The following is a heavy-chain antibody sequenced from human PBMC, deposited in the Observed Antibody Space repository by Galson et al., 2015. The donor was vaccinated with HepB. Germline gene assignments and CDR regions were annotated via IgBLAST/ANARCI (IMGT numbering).Heavy chain of an antibody. CDR2: IYYSGST. V-gene: IGHV4-30-4*01. Sequence: LSLTCTVSGGSISSDDFHWTYYWNWVRQPPGKGLEWIGHIYYSGSTYYNPSLKSRVTISVDTSKNQFSLKLSSVTAADTAVYYCARNYYDSSGYYYDYWGQGTLVTVSS. J-gene: IGHJ4*02. CDR3: ARNYYDSSGYYYDY. D-gene: IGHD3-22*01. CDR1: GGSISSDDFHWTYY.